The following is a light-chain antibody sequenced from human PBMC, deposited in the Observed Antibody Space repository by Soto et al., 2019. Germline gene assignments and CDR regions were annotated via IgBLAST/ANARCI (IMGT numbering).Light chain of an antibody. CDR3: QQYGSSPLT. CDR1: QSISNRY. J-gene: IGKJ4*01. Sequence: EIVLAQSPGTLSLSPGERATLSCRASQSISNRYFAWYQQKPGQAPRLLIYGASSRATGTPDRFSGSGSGTDFTLIISRLEPEDFAVYYCQQYGSSPLTFGGGTKVDIK. V-gene: IGKV3-20*01. CDR2: GAS.